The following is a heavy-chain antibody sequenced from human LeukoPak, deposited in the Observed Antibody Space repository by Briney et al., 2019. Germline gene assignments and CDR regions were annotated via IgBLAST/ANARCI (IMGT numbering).Heavy chain of an antibody. Sequence: GGSLRLSCAASGFTVSSNYMSWVRQAPGKGLEWVSVIYSGGSTYYADSVKGRFTISRDNSKNTLYLQMNSLRAEDTAVYYCAREFRTTVTTRYFDYWGQGTLVTVSS. CDR1: GFTVSSNY. CDR2: IYSGGST. CDR3: AREFRTTVTTRYFDY. D-gene: IGHD4-17*01. V-gene: IGHV3-53*01. J-gene: IGHJ4*02.